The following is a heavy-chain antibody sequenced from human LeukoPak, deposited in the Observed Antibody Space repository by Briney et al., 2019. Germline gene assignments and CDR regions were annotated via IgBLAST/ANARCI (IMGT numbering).Heavy chain of an antibody. CDR1: GYRFTSYC. Sequence: GESLKISFKVSGYRFTSYCIGWVRPIPGKGLEWMGIIYPGDSGPTYSPSFQGQVTISVDKSINTAYLQWSSLQASDTAMYYCGMSGDRVPLQDDVFDVWGQGTMVTVST. CDR2: IYPGDSGP. D-gene: IGHD1-26*01. CDR3: GMSGDRVPLQDDVFDV. V-gene: IGHV5-51*01. J-gene: IGHJ3*01.